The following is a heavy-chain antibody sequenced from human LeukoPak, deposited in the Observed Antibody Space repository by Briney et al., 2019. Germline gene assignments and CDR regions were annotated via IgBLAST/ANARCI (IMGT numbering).Heavy chain of an antibody. Sequence: GGSLRSPGAAAGFTFTSYATSWVRQAPGKGLEWVSAISGSGGSTYYADSVKGRFTISRDNSKNTLCLQMNSLRAEDTAVYYCAKQVVWGLTAGRHACDIWGQGTMVTVSS. J-gene: IGHJ3*02. D-gene: IGHD3-10*01. V-gene: IGHV3-23*01. CDR2: ISGSGGST. CDR3: AKQVVWGLTAGRHACDI. CDR1: GFTFTSYA.